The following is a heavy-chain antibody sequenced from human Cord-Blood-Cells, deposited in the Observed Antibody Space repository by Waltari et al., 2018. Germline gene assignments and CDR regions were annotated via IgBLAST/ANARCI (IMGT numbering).Heavy chain of an antibody. J-gene: IGHJ4*02. V-gene: IGHV4-39*01. D-gene: IGHD6-13*01. CDR2: IYYSGST. CDR1: GGPISSSSYY. CDR3: ARHVKLAAAGVGRVDY. Sequence: QLQLQESGPGLVKPSETLSLTCTVSGGPISSSSYYWGWIRQPPGKGLEWIGSIYYSGSTYYNPSLKSRVTISVDTSKNQFSLKLSSVTAADTAVYYCARHVKLAAAGVGRVDYWGQGTLVTVSS.